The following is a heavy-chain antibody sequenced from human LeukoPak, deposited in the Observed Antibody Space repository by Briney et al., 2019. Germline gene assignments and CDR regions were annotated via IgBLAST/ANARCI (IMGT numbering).Heavy chain of an antibody. D-gene: IGHD1-1*01. V-gene: IGHV4-34*01. CDR1: GGSFSGYY. J-gene: IGHJ6*04. Sequence: PSETLSLTCAVYGGSFSGYYWSWIRQPPGKGLEWVGEINHSGSTNYNPSLKSRVTISVDTSKNQFSLKLSSVTAADTAVYYRARGLLERRDYYYYGMDVWGKGTTVTVSS. CDR3: ARGLLERRDYYYYGMDV. CDR2: INHSGST.